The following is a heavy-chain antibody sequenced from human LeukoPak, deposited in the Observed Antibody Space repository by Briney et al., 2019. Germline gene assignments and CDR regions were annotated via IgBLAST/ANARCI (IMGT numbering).Heavy chain of an antibody. CDR2: IYTSGST. J-gene: IGHJ5*02. V-gene: IGHV4-4*07. CDR1: GGSISSYY. Sequence: PSETLSLTCTVSGGSISSYYWSWIRQPAGKGLEWIGRIYTSGSTNYNPSLKSRVTMSVGTSKNQFSLKLSSVTAADPAVYYCARDNYSILYNWFDPWGQGTLVTVSS. D-gene: IGHD4-11*01. CDR3: ARDNYSILYNWFDP.